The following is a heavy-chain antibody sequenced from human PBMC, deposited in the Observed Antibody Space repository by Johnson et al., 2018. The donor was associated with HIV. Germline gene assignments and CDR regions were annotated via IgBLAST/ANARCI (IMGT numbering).Heavy chain of an antibody. CDR3: ARGRERGMFDI. CDR2: VSFDGINK. Sequence: QMLLVESGGGVVQPGRSLRLSCAASRFTFSSYAIHWVRQAPGKGLEWVALVSFDGINKYYADSVKCRFTISRDNSKNTLYLQMNSLRAEDTAVYYCARGRERGMFDIWGQGTMVTVSS. CDR1: RFTFSSYA. D-gene: IGHD5-24*01. V-gene: IGHV3-30*04. J-gene: IGHJ3*02.